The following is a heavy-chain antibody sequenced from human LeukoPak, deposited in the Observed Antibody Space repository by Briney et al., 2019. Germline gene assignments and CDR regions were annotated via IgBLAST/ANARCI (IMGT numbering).Heavy chain of an antibody. CDR2: IYSGGST. Sequence: TGGSLRLSCEASGFTVRSNYMSWVRQAPGKGLEWVSVIYSGGSTYYADSMKGRFTIPRDNSKNTLYLQMNSLRVEDTAVYYCARDRDSSSWYGYWGQGTLVTVSS. D-gene: IGHD6-13*01. V-gene: IGHV3-53*01. CDR1: GFTVRSNY. J-gene: IGHJ4*02. CDR3: ARDRDSSSWYGY.